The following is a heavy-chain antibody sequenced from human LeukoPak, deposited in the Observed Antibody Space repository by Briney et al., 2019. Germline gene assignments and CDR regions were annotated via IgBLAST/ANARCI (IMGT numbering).Heavy chain of an antibody. V-gene: IGHV3-9*01. J-gene: IGHJ6*03. CDR2: ISWNSGSM. CDR3: LGGYYYSYMDV. CDR1: GFSFDDYA. Sequence: GGSLRLSCAASGFSFDDYAMHWVRQAPGKGLEWVAGISWNSGSMDYVDSVKGRFTISRDNAKNTLYLQMNSLRAEDTAVYYCLGGYYYSYMDVWGKGTTVTISS. D-gene: IGHD3-16*01.